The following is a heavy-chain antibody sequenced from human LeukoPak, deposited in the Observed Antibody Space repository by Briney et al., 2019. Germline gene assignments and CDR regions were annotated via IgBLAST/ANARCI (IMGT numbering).Heavy chain of an antibody. V-gene: IGHV4-34*01. D-gene: IGHD3-3*01. J-gene: IGHJ6*03. CDR3: ARGRRTPTYYERGYYYYMDV. Sequence: SETLSLTCAVYGGSFSGYYWSGIRQPPGKGRKGIGEFNLSGSTNYNPYLKSRVTISVDTSKKQFSLKLSSVTAADTAVYYCARGRRTPTYYERGYYYYMDVWGKGTTVTVSS. CDR1: GGSFSGYY. CDR2: FNLSGST.